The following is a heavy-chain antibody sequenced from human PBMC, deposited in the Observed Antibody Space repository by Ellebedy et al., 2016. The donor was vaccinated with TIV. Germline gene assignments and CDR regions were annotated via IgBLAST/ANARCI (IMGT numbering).Heavy chain of an antibody. Sequence: GESLKISCAASGFSFNAYGMNWVRQAPGRGLEYVSSISDNSNYIYYADSVKGRFTISRDNAKNSLYLHMNSLRAEDTAVYYCARVRSVYCYMDVWGKGTTVTVSS. J-gene: IGHJ6*03. CDR1: GFSFNAYG. D-gene: IGHD2-8*01. CDR2: ISDNSNYI. CDR3: ARVRSVYCYMDV. V-gene: IGHV3-21*01.